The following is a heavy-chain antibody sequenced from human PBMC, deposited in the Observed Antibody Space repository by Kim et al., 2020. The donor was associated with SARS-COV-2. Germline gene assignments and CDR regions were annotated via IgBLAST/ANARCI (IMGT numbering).Heavy chain of an antibody. D-gene: IGHD4-17*01. V-gene: IGHV4-39*01. CDR3: ARDYGDYGNFNWFDP. Sequence: PSRKSRGTISVDTSKNQFSLKLSSVTAADTAVYYCARDYGDYGNFNWFDPWVQGTLVTVSS. J-gene: IGHJ5*02.